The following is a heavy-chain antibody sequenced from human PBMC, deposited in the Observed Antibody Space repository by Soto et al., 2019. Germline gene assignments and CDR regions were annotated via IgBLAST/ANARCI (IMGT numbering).Heavy chain of an antibody. Sequence: WGSLILSCSASGLTFMDAWMNWVRQAPGKGLEWVGRIQSQTDGVTTDYAAPVKGRFTISRDDSTNTLFMQLNSLKTEDTAMYYCTTGLTFLDPYGMDVWGQGTTVTVSS. CDR2: IQSQTDGVTT. CDR3: TTGLTFLDPYGMDV. V-gene: IGHV3-15*01. D-gene: IGHD3-3*01. CDR1: GLTFMDAW. J-gene: IGHJ6*02.